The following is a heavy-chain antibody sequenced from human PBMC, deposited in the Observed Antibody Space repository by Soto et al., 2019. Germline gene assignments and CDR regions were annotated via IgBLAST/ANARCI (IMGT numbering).Heavy chain of an antibody. Sequence: QVQLVESGGGVVQPGRSLRLSCAASGFTFSSYAMHWVRQAPGKGLEWVAVISYDGSNKYYADSVKGRFTISRDNSKNXLYREMNSLRAEDTAVYYCASDPVTAFPYYYGMDVWGQGTTVTVSS. V-gene: IGHV3-30*14. CDR1: GFTFSSYA. D-gene: IGHD4-4*01. CDR2: ISYDGSNK. J-gene: IGHJ6*02. CDR3: ASDPVTAFPYYYGMDV.